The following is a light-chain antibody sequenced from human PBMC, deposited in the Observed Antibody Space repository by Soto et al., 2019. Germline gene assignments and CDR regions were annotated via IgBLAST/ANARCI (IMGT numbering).Light chain of an antibody. J-gene: IGLJ1*01. Sequence: QSVLTQPPSVSGAPGQRVTISCTGSTSNIGAGYDVHWFQQLPGTAPKLLIYRNTNRPSGVPDRFSGSKSGTSASLAITGLQAEDEADYYCQSYDSGNYVFGSGTKLTVL. CDR2: RNT. CDR3: QSYDSGNYV. V-gene: IGLV1-40*01. CDR1: TSNIGAGYD.